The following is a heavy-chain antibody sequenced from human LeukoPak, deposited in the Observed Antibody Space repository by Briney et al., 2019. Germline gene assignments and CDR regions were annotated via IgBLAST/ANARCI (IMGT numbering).Heavy chain of an antibody. CDR2: IYSGGST. D-gene: IGHD5-18*01. V-gene: IGHV3-66*01. CDR3: AKDGFGYSYGYYFDY. J-gene: IGHJ4*02. Sequence: PGGSLRLSCAASEFSVGSNYMTWVRQAPGKGLEWVSLIYSGGSTYYADSVKGRFTISRDNSKNTLYLQMNSLRAEDTAVYYCAKDGFGYSYGYYFDYWGQGTLVTVSS. CDR1: EFSVGSNY.